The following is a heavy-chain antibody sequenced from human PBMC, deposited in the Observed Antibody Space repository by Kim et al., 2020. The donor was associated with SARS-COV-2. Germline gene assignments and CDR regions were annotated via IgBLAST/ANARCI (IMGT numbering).Heavy chain of an antibody. CDR3: ARRVSYCQYLDV. CDR2: T. J-gene: IGHJ6*03. V-gene: IGHV4-59*01. Sequence: THYNPSLKSRVIISTDTSKNHFSLKLSSVTSADTAVYYCARRVSYCQYLDVWGKGTTVTVSS. D-gene: IGHD3-10*01.